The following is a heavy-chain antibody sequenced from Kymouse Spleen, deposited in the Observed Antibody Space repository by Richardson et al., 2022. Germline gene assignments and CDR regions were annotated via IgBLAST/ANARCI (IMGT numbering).Heavy chain of an antibody. CDR1: GFTFSSYG. D-gene: IGHD3-3*01. J-gene: IGHJ5*02. CDR2: IWYDGSNK. V-gene: IGHV3-33*01. CDR3: AREPYYDFWSGYPQLVRP. Sequence: QVQLVESGGGVVQPGRSLRLSCAASGFTFSSYGMHWVRQAPGKGLEWVAVIWYDGSNKYYADSVKGRFTISRDNSKNTLYLQMNSLRAEDTAVYYCAREPYYDFWSGYPQLVRPLGPGNPGHRLL.